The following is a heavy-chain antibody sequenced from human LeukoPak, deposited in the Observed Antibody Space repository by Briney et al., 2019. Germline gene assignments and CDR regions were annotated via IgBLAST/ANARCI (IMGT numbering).Heavy chain of an antibody. CDR3: AKDFDYYGSGSCFDY. V-gene: IGHV3-9*01. J-gene: IGHJ4*02. CDR2: ISWNSGSI. D-gene: IGHD3-10*01. CDR1: GFTFDDYA. Sequence: GGSLRLSCAASGFTFDDYAMHWVWQAPGKGLEWVSGISWNSGSIGYADSVKGRFTISRDNAKNSLYLQMNSLRAEDTALYYCAKDFDYYGSGSCFDYWGQGTLVTVSS.